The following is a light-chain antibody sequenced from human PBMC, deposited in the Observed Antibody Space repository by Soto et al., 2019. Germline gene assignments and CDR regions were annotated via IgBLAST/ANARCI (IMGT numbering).Light chain of an antibody. J-gene: IGLJ1*01. CDR3: CSYAGSYNYV. Sequence: QSALTQPRSVSGSPGQSVTISCTGTSSDVGAYNYVSWCQQHPGKAPKVMIYDVSKRPSGVPDRFSGSKSGTTASLTISGLQADDEAEYYCCSYAGSYNYVFGSGTKLTVL. V-gene: IGLV2-11*01. CDR1: SSDVGAYNY. CDR2: DVS.